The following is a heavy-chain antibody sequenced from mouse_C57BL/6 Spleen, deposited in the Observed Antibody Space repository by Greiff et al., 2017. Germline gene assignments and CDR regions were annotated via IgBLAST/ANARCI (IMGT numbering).Heavy chain of an antibody. CDR2: INPSSGYT. J-gene: IGHJ4*01. CDR1: GYTFTSYW. V-gene: IGHV1-7*01. D-gene: IGHD1-1*01. Sequence: QVQLQQSGAELAKPGASVQLSCKASGYTFTSYWMHWVKQRPGQGLEWIGYINPSSGYTKYNQKFKDKATLTADKSSSTAYMRRSSLTYEDSAGYYCERSQWDYGSSSYAMDYWGQGTSVTVTS. CDR3: ERSQWDYGSSSYAMDY.